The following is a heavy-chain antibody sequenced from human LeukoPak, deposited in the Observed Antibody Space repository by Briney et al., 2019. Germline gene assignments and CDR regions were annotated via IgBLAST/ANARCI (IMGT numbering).Heavy chain of an antibody. Sequence: SGGSLRLSCAASGFTFSSYTMHWVRQAPGKGLEWVASISYDGNKKYYVDSVKGRFTISRDNSQSTLYLQMNDLRAEDTAVYYCARGWGSNVYASAFDVWGQGTMVTVSS. CDR3: ARGWGSNVYASAFDV. CDR1: GFTFSSYT. V-gene: IGHV3-30*03. CDR2: ISYDGNKK. D-gene: IGHD3-16*01. J-gene: IGHJ3*01.